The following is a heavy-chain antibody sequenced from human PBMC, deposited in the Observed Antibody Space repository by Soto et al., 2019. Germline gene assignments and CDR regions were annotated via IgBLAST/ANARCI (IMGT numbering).Heavy chain of an antibody. J-gene: IGHJ6*02. V-gene: IGHV2-5*02. Sequence: SGPTLVNPTQTLTLTCTFSGFSLRNYGVGVGWIRQPPGKALEWLALIYWDDDKRYSPSLKSRLTITKDTSKNQVVLRMTNMDPVDTATYYCAHKANGFFPYYDYGMDVCGQGTTVTVSS. CDR3: AHKANGFFPYYDYGMDV. D-gene: IGHD2-8*01. CDR2: IYWDDDK. CDR1: GFSLRNYGVG.